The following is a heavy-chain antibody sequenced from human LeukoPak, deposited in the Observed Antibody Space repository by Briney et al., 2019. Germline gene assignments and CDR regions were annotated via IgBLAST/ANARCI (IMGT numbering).Heavy chain of an antibody. J-gene: IGHJ4*02. CDR3: ARVAIKDGYFDY. CDR2: ISYDGSNK. CDR1: GFTFSSYA. V-gene: IGHV3-30-3*01. Sequence: PGGSLRLSCAASGFTFSSYAMHWVRQAPGKGLEWVAVISYDGSNKFYADSVKGRFTISRDNSKNTLYLQMNSLRAEDTAVYYCARVAIKDGYFDYWGQGTLVTVSS. D-gene: IGHD2-2*01.